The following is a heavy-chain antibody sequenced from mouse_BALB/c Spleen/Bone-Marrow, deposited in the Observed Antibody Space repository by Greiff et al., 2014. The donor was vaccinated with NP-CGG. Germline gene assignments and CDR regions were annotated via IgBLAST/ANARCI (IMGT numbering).Heavy chain of an antibody. Sequence: EVQLQQSGTVLARPGASVKMSCKASGYTFTSYWMHWAKQRPGQGLEWIGTIYPGNSDTTYNQKFKGKAKLTAVTSTSTAYMELSSLTNEDSAVYYCTTLARNYFDYWGQGTTLTVSS. CDR1: GYTFTSYW. J-gene: IGHJ2*01. V-gene: IGHV1-5*01. CDR2: IYPGNSDT. CDR3: TTLARNYFDY.